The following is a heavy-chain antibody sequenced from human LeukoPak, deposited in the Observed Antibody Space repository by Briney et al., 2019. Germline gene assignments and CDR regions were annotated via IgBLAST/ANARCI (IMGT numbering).Heavy chain of an antibody. J-gene: IGHJ5*02. V-gene: IGHV3-23*01. D-gene: IGHD6-19*01. CDR1: GFTFSSYA. CDR2: ISGSGGST. Sequence: GGSLRLSCAASGFTFSSYAMSWVRQAPGKGLEWVSAISGSGGSTYYADSVKGRFTISRDNSKNTLYLQMNSLRAEDTAVYYCAKKWRSGWYNIGFDPWGQGTLVTVSS. CDR3: AKKWRSGWYNIGFDP.